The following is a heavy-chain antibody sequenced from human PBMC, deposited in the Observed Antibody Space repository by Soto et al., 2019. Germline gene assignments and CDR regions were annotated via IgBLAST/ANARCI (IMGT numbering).Heavy chain of an antibody. CDR3: ARDVGIYYYGMDV. Sequence: PSETLSLTCTVSGGSISSGGYYWSWIRQHPGKGLEWIGYIYYSGSTYYNPSLKSRVTISVDTSKNQFSLKLSSVTAADTAVYYCARDVGIYYYGMDVWGQGTTVTVSS. CDR1: GGSISSGGYY. J-gene: IGHJ6*02. CDR2: IYYSGST. V-gene: IGHV4-31*02. D-gene: IGHD7-27*01.